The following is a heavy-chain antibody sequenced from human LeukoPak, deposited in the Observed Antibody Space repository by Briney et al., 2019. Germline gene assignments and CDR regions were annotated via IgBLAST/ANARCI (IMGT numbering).Heavy chain of an antibody. Sequence: SGPALVKPTQTLTLTCTFSGFSLSTSGMCVSWIRQPPGKALEWLARIDCDDDKYYSTSLKTRLTISKDTTKNQVVLTMTNMDPVDTATYYCARMGSSMVRGEGDYWGQGTLVTVSS. CDR2: IDCDDDK. D-gene: IGHD3-10*01. J-gene: IGHJ4*02. CDR3: ARMGSSMVRGEGDY. CDR1: GFSLSTSGMC. V-gene: IGHV2-70*11.